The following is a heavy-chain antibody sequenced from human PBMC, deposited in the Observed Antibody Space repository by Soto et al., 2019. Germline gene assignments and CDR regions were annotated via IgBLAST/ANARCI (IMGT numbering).Heavy chain of an antibody. D-gene: IGHD3-16*02. CDR2: IWYDGSNK. CDR1: GFTFSSYG. CDR3: ARDSPRPGLRLGELSFQIDY. V-gene: IGHV3-33*01. J-gene: IGHJ4*02. Sequence: QVQLVESGGGVVQPGRSLRLSCAASGFTFSSYGMHWVRQAPGKGLEWVAVIWYDGSNKYYADSVKGRFTISRDNSKNTLYLQMNSLRAEDTAVYYCARDSPRPGLRLGELSFQIDYWGQGTLVTVSS.